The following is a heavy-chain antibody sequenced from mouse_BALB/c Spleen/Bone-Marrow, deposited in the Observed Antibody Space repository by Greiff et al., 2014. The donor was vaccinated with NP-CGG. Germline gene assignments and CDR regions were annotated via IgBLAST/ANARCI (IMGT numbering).Heavy chain of an antibody. D-gene: IGHD2-2*01. J-gene: IGHJ4*01. V-gene: IGHV1-69*02. CDR1: GYTFTNYW. CDR3: TRWLPYAMDY. CDR2: IYPSASYT. Sequence: QVQLKESGAELVRPGASVKLSCKASGYTFTNYWINWVKQRPGQGLEWIGNIYPSASYTNYNQKFKDKATLTVDKSSSTAYMQPSSPTSEDSAVYYCTRWLPYAMDYWGQGTSVTVSS.